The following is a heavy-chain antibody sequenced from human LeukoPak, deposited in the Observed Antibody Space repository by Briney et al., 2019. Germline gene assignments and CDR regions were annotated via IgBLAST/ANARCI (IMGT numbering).Heavy chain of an antibody. Sequence: AASVKVSCKASGGTFSSYAISWVRQAPGQGLEWMGGIIPIFGTANYAQKFQGRVTITADESTSTAYTELSSLRSEDTAVYYCARDRGGSYSYNYFDYWGQGTLVTVSS. V-gene: IGHV1-69*01. D-gene: IGHD1-26*01. CDR1: GGTFSSYA. J-gene: IGHJ4*02. CDR3: ARDRGGSYSYNYFDY. CDR2: IIPIFGTA.